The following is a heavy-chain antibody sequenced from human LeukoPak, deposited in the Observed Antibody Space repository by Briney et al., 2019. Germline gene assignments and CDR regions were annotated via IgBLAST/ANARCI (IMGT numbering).Heavy chain of an antibody. D-gene: IGHD6-13*01. J-gene: IGHJ4*02. CDR2: ISGSGGST. CDR1: GFTFSSYA. V-gene: IGHV3-23*01. Sequence: SGGSLRLSCAASGFTFSSYAMSWVRQAPGKGLEWVSAISGSGGSTYYADSVKGRFTISRDNSKNTLYLQMNSLRAEDTAVYYCAKDPRGSSWFDYWGQGTLVIVSS. CDR3: AKDPRGSSWFDY.